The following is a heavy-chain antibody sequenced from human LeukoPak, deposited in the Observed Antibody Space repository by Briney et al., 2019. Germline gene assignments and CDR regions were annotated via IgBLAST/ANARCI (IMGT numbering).Heavy chain of an antibody. CDR2: IWYDGSNK. Sequence: GRSLRLSCAASGFTFSSYGMHWVRQAPGMGLEWVAVIWYDGSNKYYADSVKGRFTISRDNSKNTLYLQMNSLRAEDTAVYYCARVGIAVAGLDYWGQGTLVTVSS. J-gene: IGHJ4*02. CDR1: GFTFSSYG. V-gene: IGHV3-33*01. D-gene: IGHD6-19*01. CDR3: ARVGIAVAGLDY.